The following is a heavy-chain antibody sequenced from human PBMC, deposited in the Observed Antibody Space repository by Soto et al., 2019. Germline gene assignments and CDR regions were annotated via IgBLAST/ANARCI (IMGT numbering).Heavy chain of an antibody. D-gene: IGHD3-3*02. V-gene: IGHV3-21*01. CDR1: GFTFSSYS. Sequence: GGSLRLSCAASGFTFSSYSMNWVRQAPGKGLEWVSSISSSSSYIYYADSVKGRFTISRDNAKNSLYLQMNSLRAEDTAVYYCARTILPHTSYGMGVWGQGTTVTVSS. CDR2: ISSSSSYI. J-gene: IGHJ6*02. CDR3: ARTILPHTSYGMGV.